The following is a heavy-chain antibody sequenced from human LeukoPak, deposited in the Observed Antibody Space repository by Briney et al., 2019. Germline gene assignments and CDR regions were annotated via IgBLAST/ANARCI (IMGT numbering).Heavy chain of an antibody. CDR3: AREAYYDFWSGYFVSTKKYYYGMDV. D-gene: IGHD3-3*01. Sequence: ASVKVSCKASGYTFTSYDINWVRQATGQGPEWMGWMNPNSGNTGYAQKFQGRVTMTRNTSISTAYMELSSLRSEDTAVYYCAREAYYDFWSGYFVSTKKYYYGMDVWGQGTTVTVSS. V-gene: IGHV1-8*01. CDR2: MNPNSGNT. CDR1: GYTFTSYD. J-gene: IGHJ6*02.